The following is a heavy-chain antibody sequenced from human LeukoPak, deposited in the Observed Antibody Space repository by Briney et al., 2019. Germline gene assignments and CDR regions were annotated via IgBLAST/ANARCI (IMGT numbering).Heavy chain of an antibody. J-gene: IGHJ6*02. CDR2: IYTSGST. V-gene: IGHV4-61*02. CDR1: GGSISSGSYY. Sequence: SQTLSLTCTVSGGSISSGSYYWSWIRQPAGKGLEWIGRIYTSGSTNYNPSLKSRVTMSVDTSKNQFSLKLSSVTAADTAVYYCARDLGKYYYYYGMDVWGQGTTVTVSS. CDR3: ARDLGKYYYYYGMDV. D-gene: IGHD7-27*01.